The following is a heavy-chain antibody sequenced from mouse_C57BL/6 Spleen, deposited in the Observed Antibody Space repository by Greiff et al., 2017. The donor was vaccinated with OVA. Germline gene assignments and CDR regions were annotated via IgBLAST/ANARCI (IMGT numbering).Heavy chain of an antibody. CDR2: IRSKSNNYAT. CDR1: GFSFNTYA. V-gene: IGHV10-1*01. CDR3: VRHNWEGDFDY. D-gene: IGHD4-1*01. J-gene: IGHJ2*01. Sequence: VESGGGLVQPKGSLKLSCAASGFSFNTYAMNWVRQAPGKGLEWVARIRSKSNNYATYYADSVKDRFTISRDDSESMLYLQMNNLKTEDTAMYYCVRHNWEGDFDYWGQGTTLTVSS.